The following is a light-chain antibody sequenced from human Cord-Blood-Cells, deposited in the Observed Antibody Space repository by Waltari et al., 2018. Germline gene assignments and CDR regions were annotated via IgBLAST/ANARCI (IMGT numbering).Light chain of an antibody. V-gene: IGKV4-1*01. Sequence: DIVMTQSPDPVAVSMGERATLNCNTTQSVLYSSNNKNYLTWYQQKPGQPPKLLIYWASTWQSGVPDRFSGSGSGTDFTLTISSLQAEDVAVYYCQQYYSTPLTFGGGTKVEIK. CDR1: QSVLYSSNNKNY. J-gene: IGKJ4*01. CDR3: QQYYSTPLT. CDR2: WAS.